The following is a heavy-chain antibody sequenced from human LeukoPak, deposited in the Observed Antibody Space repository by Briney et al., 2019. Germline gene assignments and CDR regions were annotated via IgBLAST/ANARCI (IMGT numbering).Heavy chain of an antibody. V-gene: IGHV4-39*02. CDR3: ARDVTALDS. CDR1: GGSVSTSSYY. D-gene: IGHD2-2*01. CDR2: IYYSGNT. Sequence: SETLSLTCTVSGGSVSTSSYYWGWIRQPPGRGLEWIGSIYYSGNTYYNPSLKSRVTISVDTSKNQFSLKLSSVTAADTAVYYCARDVTALDSWGQGTLVTVSS. J-gene: IGHJ4*02.